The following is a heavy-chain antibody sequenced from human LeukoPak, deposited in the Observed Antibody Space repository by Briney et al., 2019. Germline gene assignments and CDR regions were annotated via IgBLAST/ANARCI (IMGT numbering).Heavy chain of an antibody. D-gene: IGHD6-19*01. J-gene: IGHJ4*02. V-gene: IGHV3-7*05. CDR2: MKPDGSEK. Sequence: GGSLRLSCAASGFAFSSYWMNWVRQAPGKGLECVANMKPDGSEKHYVDSVEGRFTISRDNAKNSLFLEMNSLRAEDTAVYYCARGRMAVAGSYEYWGQGTLVTVSS. CDR3: ARGRMAVAGSYEY. CDR1: GFAFSSYW.